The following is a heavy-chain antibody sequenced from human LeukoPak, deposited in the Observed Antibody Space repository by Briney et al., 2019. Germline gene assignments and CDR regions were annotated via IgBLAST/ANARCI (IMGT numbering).Heavy chain of an antibody. Sequence: GESLKISCKGSGYSFTSYWIGWVRQMPGKGLEWMGIIYPGGSDTRYSPSFQGQVTISADKSISTAYLQWSSLKASDTAMYYCARHPLSMDYYDSSGSYFDYWGQGTLVTVSS. CDR1: GYSFTSYW. D-gene: IGHD3-22*01. V-gene: IGHV5-51*01. CDR2: IYPGGSDT. CDR3: ARHPLSMDYYDSSGSYFDY. J-gene: IGHJ4*02.